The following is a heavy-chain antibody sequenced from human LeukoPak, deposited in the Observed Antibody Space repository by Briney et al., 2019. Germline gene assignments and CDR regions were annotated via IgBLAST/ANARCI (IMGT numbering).Heavy chain of an antibody. CDR2: ISYDGSNK. Sequence: GGSLRLSCAASGFTFSSYAMHWVRQAPGKGLEWVAVISYDGSNKYYADSVKGRSTISRDNSKNTLYLQMNSLRAEDTAVYYCAREWTRTGPFDYWGQGTLVTVSS. V-gene: IGHV3-30-3*01. CDR1: GFTFSSYA. J-gene: IGHJ4*02. D-gene: IGHD3/OR15-3a*01. CDR3: AREWTRTGPFDY.